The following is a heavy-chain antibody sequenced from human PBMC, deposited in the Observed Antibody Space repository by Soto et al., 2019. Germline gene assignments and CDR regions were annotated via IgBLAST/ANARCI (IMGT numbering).Heavy chain of an antibody. V-gene: IGHV3-23*01. CDR3: AKDRHYPRDYFHY. J-gene: IGHJ4*02. CDR2: VSANGQGI. D-gene: IGHD3-10*01. CDR1: GFTFSSSA. Sequence: GGSLRLSCAASGFTFSSSAISWVRQAPGKGLEWVSAVSANGQGIYYANSVRGRFTISRDNSKNTVFLHMDSLSAEDTAVYYCAKDRHYPRDYFHYWGQGTLVTVSS.